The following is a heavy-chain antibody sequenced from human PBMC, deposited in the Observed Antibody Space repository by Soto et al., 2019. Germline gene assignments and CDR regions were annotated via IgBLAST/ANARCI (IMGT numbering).Heavy chain of an antibody. Sequence: QVQLVQSGAEVKKPGSSVKVSCKASGGTFSSYAISWVRQAPGQGLEWMGGFILIFGTANYAQKFPGRVTITADEYKCTASRELSMRSSEETAGYYCAREYGVGGRYYDLWGRGTLVTVS. J-gene: IGHJ2*01. CDR2: FILIFGTA. CDR3: AREYGVGGRYYDL. V-gene: IGHV1-69*12. D-gene: IGHD3-16*01. CDR1: GGTFSSYA.